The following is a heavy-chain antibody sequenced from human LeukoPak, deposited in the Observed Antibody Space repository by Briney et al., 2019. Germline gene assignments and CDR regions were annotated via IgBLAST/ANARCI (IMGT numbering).Heavy chain of an antibody. D-gene: IGHD5-12*01. Sequence: ASVKVSCKASGYTFTSYDINWVRQATGQGLEWMGWMNPNSGNTGYAQKFQGRVTMTRNTSISTAYMELSRLRSEDTAVYYCARSGYDYNWFDPWGQGTLVTVSS. CDR2: MNPNSGNT. CDR3: ARSGYDYNWFDP. V-gene: IGHV1-8*01. J-gene: IGHJ5*02. CDR1: GYTFTSYD.